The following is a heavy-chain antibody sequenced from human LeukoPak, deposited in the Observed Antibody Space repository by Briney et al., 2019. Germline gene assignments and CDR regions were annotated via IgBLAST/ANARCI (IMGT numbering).Heavy chain of an antibody. CDR1: GDIVSSNSAA. Sequence: SQTPSLTCAISGDIVSSNSAAWNWIRQSPSRGLEWLGRTYYRSKWYNDYAVSVKSRIVINPDTSKNQFSLQLSSVTPEDTAVYYCTRDGIRVLDYWGQGILVTVSS. D-gene: IGHD1-1*01. J-gene: IGHJ4*02. CDR3: TRDGIRVLDY. V-gene: IGHV6-1*01. CDR2: TYYRSKWYN.